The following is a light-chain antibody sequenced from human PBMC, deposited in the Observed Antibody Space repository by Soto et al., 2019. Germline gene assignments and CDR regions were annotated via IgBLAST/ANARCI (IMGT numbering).Light chain of an antibody. CDR1: QSVSTK. CDR2: GAS. J-gene: IGKJ2*01. CDR3: QQYNNWPPYT. Sequence: EIVMTQSPATLSVSPGERATLSCRASQSVSTKVAWYQQKPGQAPRLLIHGASTRATGTPVRFSGSGSGTEFTLTISSLQSADFAVYYCQQYNNWPPYTFGQGTKLEIK. V-gene: IGKV3D-15*01.